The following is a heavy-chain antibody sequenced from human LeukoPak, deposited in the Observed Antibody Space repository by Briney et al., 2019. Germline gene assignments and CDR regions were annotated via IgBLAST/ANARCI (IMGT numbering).Heavy chain of an antibody. CDR2: IYSGGST. V-gene: IGHV3-53*01. CDR3: ARAPASGSYAYYFDY. J-gene: IGHJ4*02. D-gene: IGHD3-10*01. CDR1: GFTVSSNY. Sequence: PGGSLRLSCAASGFTVSSNYMSWVRQAPGKGLEWVSVIYSGGSTYYADSVKGRFTISRDNSKNTLYLQMNSLRAEGTAVYYCARAPASGSYAYYFDYWGQGTLVTVSS.